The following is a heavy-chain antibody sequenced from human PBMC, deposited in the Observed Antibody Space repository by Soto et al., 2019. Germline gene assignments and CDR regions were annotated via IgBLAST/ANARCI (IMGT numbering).Heavy chain of an antibody. V-gene: IGHV1-3*04. D-gene: IGHD5-12*01. CDR2: INTGNGNT. J-gene: IGHJ5*02. CDR3: ARAISGYVT. Sequence: QVQLVQSGAEVKKPGASVKVSCKASGITSTTYAIHWVRQAPGQGLEWMGWINTGNGNTRYSQRFLGRVSLTTDTSTSTASMDLSSLTSEDTAVYSCARAISGYVTWGPGTLITVSS. CDR1: GITSTTYA.